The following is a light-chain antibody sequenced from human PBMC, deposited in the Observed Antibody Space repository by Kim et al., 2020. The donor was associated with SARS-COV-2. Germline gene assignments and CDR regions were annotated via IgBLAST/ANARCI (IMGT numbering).Light chain of an antibody. CDR2: TAS. Sequence: ASVGDRVTITCRASQGIRSYLAWYQQKPGKAPKLLIYTASTLQSGVPSRFSGSGSGTEFTLTISSMQPEDFATYYCQQLNSFLITFGQGTRLEIK. CDR1: QGIRSY. V-gene: IGKV1-9*01. CDR3: QQLNSFLIT. J-gene: IGKJ5*01.